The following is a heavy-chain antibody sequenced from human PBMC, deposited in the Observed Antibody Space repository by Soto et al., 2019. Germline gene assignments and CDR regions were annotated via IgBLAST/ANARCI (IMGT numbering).Heavy chain of an antibody. D-gene: IGHD3-16*01. J-gene: IGHJ4*02. CDR3: ATADYPFGGASSH. Sequence: ASVKVSCKVSGYTLTELSMHWVRQAPGKGLEWMGGFDPEDGETIYAPKFQGRVTMTEAKSTDKAYMELSSLRSEDTAVYYCATADYPFGGASSHWGQGTLVTVSS. CDR1: GYTLTELS. CDR2: FDPEDGET. V-gene: IGHV1-24*01.